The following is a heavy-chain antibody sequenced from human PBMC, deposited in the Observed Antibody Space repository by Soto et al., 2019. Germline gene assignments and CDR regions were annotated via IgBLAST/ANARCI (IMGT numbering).Heavy chain of an antibody. D-gene: IGHD3-22*01. CDR3: ARVRITMNASDF. CDR2: IFYNGNT. J-gene: IGHJ4*02. V-gene: IGHV4-39*07. Sequence: QPAGKGLEWIGSIFYNGNTYYNPSLKSRVTISVDTSKNQFSLQLNSVTPEDTAMYDCARVRITMNASDFWRKGTPVTVSS.